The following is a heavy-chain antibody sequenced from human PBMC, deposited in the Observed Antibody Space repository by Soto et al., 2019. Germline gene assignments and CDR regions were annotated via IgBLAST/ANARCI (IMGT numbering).Heavy chain of an antibody. CDR3: TTAIWSGYLFDY. Sequence: PGGSLRLSCAASGFTFSNAWMSWVRQAPGKGLEWVGRIKSKTDGGTTDYAAPVKGRFTISRDDSKNTLYLQMNSLKTEDTAVYYCTTAIWSGYLFDYWGQGTLVTVSS. J-gene: IGHJ4*02. CDR2: IKSKTDGGTT. CDR1: GFTFSNAW. V-gene: IGHV3-15*01. D-gene: IGHD3-3*01.